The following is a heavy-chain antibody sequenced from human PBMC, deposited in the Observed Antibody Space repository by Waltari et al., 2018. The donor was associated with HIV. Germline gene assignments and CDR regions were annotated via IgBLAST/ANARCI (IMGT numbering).Heavy chain of an antibody. CDR1: GGSFRRNA. V-gene: IGHV1-69*01. CDR3: TSADRDQSGSYYIFDY. CDR2: IIPMFGTP. J-gene: IGHJ4*02. D-gene: IGHD1-26*01. Sequence: QVRLVQSGAEVKKPGSSVKVSCKVSGGSFRRNAISWVRQAPGQGLEWMGGIIPMFGTPNYARKFQGRVTITADESATTGYLEVKSLRSEDTAIYFCTSADRDQSGSYYIFDYWGQGTLVTVSS.